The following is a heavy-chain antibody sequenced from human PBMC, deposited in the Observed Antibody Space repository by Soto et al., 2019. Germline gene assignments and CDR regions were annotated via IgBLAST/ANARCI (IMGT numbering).Heavy chain of an antibody. J-gene: IGHJ4*02. V-gene: IGHV1-69*13. CDR1: GGTFSSYA. CDR3: ARDRDRVVAWSGDY. Sequence: EASVKVSCKASGGTFSSYAISWVRQAPGQGLEWMGGISPILGTANYAQKFQGRVTMTADESTSTAYMELSSLRSEDTAVYYCARDRDRVVAWSGDYGGQGNPVTLSS. D-gene: IGHD2-21*01. CDR2: ISPILGTA.